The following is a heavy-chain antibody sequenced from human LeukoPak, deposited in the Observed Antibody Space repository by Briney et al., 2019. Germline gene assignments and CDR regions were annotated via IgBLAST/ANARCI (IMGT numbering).Heavy chain of an antibody. J-gene: IGHJ2*01. CDR1: GFTFSLFG. D-gene: IGHD2-2*01. CDR2: INWNGGST. V-gene: IGHV3-20*04. Sequence: GGSLRLSCAASGFTFSLFGMSWVRQAPGKGLEWVSGINWNGGSTGYADSVKGRFTISGDNAKNSLYLQMNSLRAEDTALYYCARGPAEHYWYFDLWGRGTLVTVSS. CDR3: ARGPAEHYWYFDL.